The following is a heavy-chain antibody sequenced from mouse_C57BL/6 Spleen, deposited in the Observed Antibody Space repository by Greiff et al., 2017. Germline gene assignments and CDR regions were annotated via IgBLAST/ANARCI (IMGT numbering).Heavy chain of an antibody. Sequence: VQLQQPGAELVKPGASVKLSCKASGYTFTSYWMHWVKQRPGQGLEWIGMIHPNSGSTNYNEKFKSKATLTVDKSSSTAYMQLSRLTSEDSAVYYCARSYGKRYAMDYWGQGTSVTVSS. J-gene: IGHJ4*01. CDR2: IHPNSGST. D-gene: IGHD2-1*01. CDR3: ARSYGKRYAMDY. V-gene: IGHV1-64*01. CDR1: GYTFTSYW.